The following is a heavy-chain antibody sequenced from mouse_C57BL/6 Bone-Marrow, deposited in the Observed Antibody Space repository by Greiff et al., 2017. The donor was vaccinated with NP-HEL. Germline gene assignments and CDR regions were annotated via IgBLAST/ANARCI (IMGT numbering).Heavy chain of an antibody. CDR1: GYTFTDYY. D-gene: IGHD1-1*01. CDR3: AEFLYYYGSSYGYFDV. Sequence: EVQLQQSGPELVKPGASVKISCKASGYTFTDYYMNWVKQSHGKSLEWIGDINPNNGGTSYNQKFKGKATLTVDKSSSTAYMELRSLTSEDSAVYYCAEFLYYYGSSYGYFDVWGTGTTVTVSS. V-gene: IGHV1-26*01. CDR2: INPNNGGT. J-gene: IGHJ1*03.